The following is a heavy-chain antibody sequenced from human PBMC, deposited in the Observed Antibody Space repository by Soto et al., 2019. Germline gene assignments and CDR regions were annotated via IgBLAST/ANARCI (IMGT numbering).Heavy chain of an antibody. Sequence: PGGSLRLSCAASGLNFSSYAIHWVRQAPGKGLEYVSAISSNGGSTYYADSVKGRFTISRDNSKNTLYLQMSSLRAEDTAVYYCVKGLDSSGYRCYFDYWGQGTLVTVSS. CDR2: ISSNGGST. CDR1: GLNFSSYA. CDR3: VKGLDSSGYRCYFDY. D-gene: IGHD3-22*01. V-gene: IGHV3-64D*08. J-gene: IGHJ4*02.